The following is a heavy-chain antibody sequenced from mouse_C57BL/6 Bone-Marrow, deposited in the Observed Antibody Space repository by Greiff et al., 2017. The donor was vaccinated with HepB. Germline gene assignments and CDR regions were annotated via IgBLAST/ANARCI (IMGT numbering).Heavy chain of an antibody. CDR1: GYTFTNYW. J-gene: IGHJ4*01. Sequence: VQLQQSGAELVRPGPSVKMSCKASGYTFTNYWIGWAKQRPGHGLEWIGDIYPGGGYTNYNEKFKGKATLTADKSSSTAYMQFSSLTSEDSAIYYCARGYPTQGAMDYWGQGTSVTVSS. CDR2: IYPGGGYT. CDR3: ARGYPTQGAMDY. V-gene: IGHV1-63*01. D-gene: IGHD2-10*01.